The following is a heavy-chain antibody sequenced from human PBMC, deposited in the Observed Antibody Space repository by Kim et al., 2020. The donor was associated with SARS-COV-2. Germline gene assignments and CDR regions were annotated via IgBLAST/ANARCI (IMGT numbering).Heavy chain of an antibody. CDR3: ARGVTYYDILTGSVQLWFFDY. V-gene: IGHV4-39*07. J-gene: IGHJ4*02. D-gene: IGHD3-9*01. CDR2: IYYSGST. Sequence: SETLSLTCTVFGGSISSSSYYWGWIRQPPGKGLEWIGSIYYSGSTYYNPSLKSRVTISVDTSKNQFSLKLSSVTAADTAVYYCARGVTYYDILTGSVQLWFFDYWGQGTLVTVSS. CDR1: GGSISSSSYY.